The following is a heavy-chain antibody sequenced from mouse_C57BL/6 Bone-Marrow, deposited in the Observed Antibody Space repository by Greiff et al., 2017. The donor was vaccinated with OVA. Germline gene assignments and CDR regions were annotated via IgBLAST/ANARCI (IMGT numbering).Heavy chain of an antibody. CDR3: ARRYGGYYVAWFAY. V-gene: IGHV1-85*01. Sequence: QVQLQQSGPELVKPGASVKLSCKASGYTFTSYDINWVKQRPGQGLEWIGWIYPRDGSTKYNEKFKGKATLTVDTSSSTAYMELHSLTSEDSAVYFCARRYGGYYVAWFAYWGQGTLVAVSA. J-gene: IGHJ3*01. CDR1: GYTFTSYD. CDR2: IYPRDGST. D-gene: IGHD2-3*01.